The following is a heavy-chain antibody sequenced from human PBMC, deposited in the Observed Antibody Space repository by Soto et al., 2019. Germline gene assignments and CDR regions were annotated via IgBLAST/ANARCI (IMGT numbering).Heavy chain of an antibody. Sequence: EVQLVESGGGLVQPGRSLRLSCTASGFTFDDYAMHWVRQAPGKGLEWVSSISWNSGNIVYADSVRGRFTISRDNAKPSLHLQMNSLRAEDTAVDYCTKGASTSCFSAFDLWGQGTMVTVSS. J-gene: IGHJ3*01. CDR3: TKGASTSCFSAFDL. CDR2: ISWNSGNI. V-gene: IGHV3-9*01. CDR1: GFTFDDYA. D-gene: IGHD2-2*01.